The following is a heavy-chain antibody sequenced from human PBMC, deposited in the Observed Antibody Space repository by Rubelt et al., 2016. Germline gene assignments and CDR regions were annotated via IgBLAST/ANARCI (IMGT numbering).Heavy chain of an antibody. CDR2: ISYDGSNK. V-gene: IGHV3-33*05. J-gene: IGHJ4*02. D-gene: IGHD6-25*01. CDR1: SSYG. Sequence: SSYGMHWVRQAPGKGLEWVAVISYDGSNKYYADSVKGRFTISRDNSKNTLYLEMNSLKTEDTAVYYCVSSVYKRSVVDYWGQGTLVTVSS. CDR3: VSSVYKRSVVDY.